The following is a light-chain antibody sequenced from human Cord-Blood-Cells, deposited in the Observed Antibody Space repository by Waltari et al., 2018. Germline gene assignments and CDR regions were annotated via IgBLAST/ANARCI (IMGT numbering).Light chain of an antibody. CDR1: QDISNY. CDR3: QQYDNLPPYT. J-gene: IGKJ2*01. Sequence: DIQMTQSPYSLSASVGDRVTNTCQASQDISNYLNWYQQKPGKAPKLLIYDASNFETGVPSSFSGSGSGTDFPFTISSLQPEDIATYYCQQYDNLPPYTFGQGTKLEIK. V-gene: IGKV1-33*01. CDR2: DAS.